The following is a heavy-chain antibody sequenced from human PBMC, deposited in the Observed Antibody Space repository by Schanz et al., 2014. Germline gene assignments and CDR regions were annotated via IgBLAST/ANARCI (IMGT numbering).Heavy chain of an antibody. D-gene: IGHD3-22*01. Sequence: EVQLMESGGGLVKPGGSLRLSCAASGFTFSSYAMSWVRQAPGKGLEWVSAISGGGGTTYYADSVKGRFTISRDNSKNTLYLQMNSLRAEDTAVYYCAKDRSWDYDSSGYFDYWGQGTLVTVSS. V-gene: IGHV3-23*01. CDR1: GFTFSSYA. J-gene: IGHJ4*02. CDR3: AKDRSWDYDSSGYFDY. CDR2: ISGGGGTT.